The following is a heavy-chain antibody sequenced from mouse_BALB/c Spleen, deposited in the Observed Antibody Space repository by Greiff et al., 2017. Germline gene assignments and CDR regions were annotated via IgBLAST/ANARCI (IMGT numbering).Heavy chain of an antibody. J-gene: IGHJ4*01. Sequence: EVQLQQSGPELVKPGASVKISCKASGYSFTGYFMNWVMQSHGKSLEWIGRINPYNGDTFYNQKFKAKATLTVDKSSSTAHMELRSLASEDSAVYYCARDDYDGRHGMDYWGQGTSVTVSS. CDR1: GYSFTGYF. D-gene: IGHD2-4*01. V-gene: IGHV1-20*02. CDR2: INPYNGDT. CDR3: ARDDYDGRHGMDY.